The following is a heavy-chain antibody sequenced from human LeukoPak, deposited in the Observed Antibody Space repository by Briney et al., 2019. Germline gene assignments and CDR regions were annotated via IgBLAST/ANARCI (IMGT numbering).Heavy chain of an antibody. J-gene: IGHJ6*04. Sequence: PSETLSLTCTVSGGSISSGDYYWSWIRQPPGKGLEWIGYIYYSGSTYYNPSLKSRVTISVDTSKNQFSLKLSSVTAADTAVYYCARAGPPSPTSDGMDVWGKGTTVTVSS. V-gene: IGHV4-30-4*01. CDR2: IYYSGST. CDR3: ARAGPPSPTSDGMDV. CDR1: GGSISSGDYY.